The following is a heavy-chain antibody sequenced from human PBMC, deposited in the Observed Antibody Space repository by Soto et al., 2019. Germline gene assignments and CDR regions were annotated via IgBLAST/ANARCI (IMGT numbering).Heavy chain of an antibody. D-gene: IGHD6-19*01. CDR1: GYTFSGHY. J-gene: IGHJ4*02. CDR2: INANSGDT. V-gene: IGHV1-2*02. Sequence: ASVKVSCKASGYTFSGHYMHWIRQAPGQGPEWLGWINANSGDTDRAPKFQDRLTMTRDTSISTAYMELSRLRSDDTAVYYCARGGALDGTSPPFNHWGQGALVTVSS. CDR3: ARGGALDGTSPPFNH.